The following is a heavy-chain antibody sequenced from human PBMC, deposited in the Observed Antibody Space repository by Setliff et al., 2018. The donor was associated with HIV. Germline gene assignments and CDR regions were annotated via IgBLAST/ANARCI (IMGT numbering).Heavy chain of an antibody. CDR3: ARGGGTSSPIDYHYYIDV. CDR2: IYYTGSP. CDR1: GGSIKSSIYY. Sequence: SETLSLTCTVSGGSIKSSIYYWGWVRQPPGKGLEWIGGIYYTGSPFYNPSLKSRVTISVDTSNNQFSLKLSSVTAADTAVYYCARGGGTSSPIDYHYYIDVWGKGTTVTVS. V-gene: IGHV4-39*01. J-gene: IGHJ6*03. D-gene: IGHD6-6*01.